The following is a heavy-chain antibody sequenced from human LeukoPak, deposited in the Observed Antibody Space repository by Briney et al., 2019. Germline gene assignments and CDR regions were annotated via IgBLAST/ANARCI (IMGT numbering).Heavy chain of an antibody. Sequence: ASVKVSCKASGYTFTGYYMHWVRQAPGQGLEWMGWINPNSGGTSYAQKFQGRVTMTRDTSISTAYMELSRLRSDDTAVYYCARGLLYGSGSWWGQGTLVTVSS. CDR3: ARGLLYGSGSW. CDR2: INPNSGGT. V-gene: IGHV1-2*02. CDR1: GYTFTGYY. J-gene: IGHJ4*02. D-gene: IGHD3-10*01.